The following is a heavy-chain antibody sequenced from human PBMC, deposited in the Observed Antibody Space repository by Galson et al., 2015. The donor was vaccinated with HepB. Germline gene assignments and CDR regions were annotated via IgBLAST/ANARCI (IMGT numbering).Heavy chain of an antibody. CDR2: IDPSDSYT. J-gene: IGHJ4*02. CDR3: ARLNGDFWSGYSGDQYFFDF. CDR1: GYSFISYW. Sequence: QSGAEVKKPGESLRISCKGSGYSFISYWISWVRQMPGKGLEWMGRIDPSDSYTNYSPSFQGHVAMSADTSISTAYLQWSSLKASDTAMYNCARLNGDFWSGYSGDQYFFDFWGQGTLVTVSS. V-gene: IGHV5-10-1*01. D-gene: IGHD3-3*01.